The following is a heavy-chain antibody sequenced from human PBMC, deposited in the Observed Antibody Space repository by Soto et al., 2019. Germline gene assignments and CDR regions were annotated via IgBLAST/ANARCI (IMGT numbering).Heavy chain of an antibody. CDR2: LIPIFGTA. CDR3: ARAHYDSSGYNTYYFDY. CDR1: GGTFSSYA. V-gene: IGHV1-69*12. Sequence: QVQLVQSGAEVKKPGSTVKVSCKASGGTFSSYAISWVRQAPGQGLELMGGLIPIFGTANYAQKFQGRVTITADESTSTAYMELSSRRSEDTAVYYGARAHYDSSGYNTYYFDYWGQGTLVTVSS. D-gene: IGHD3-22*01. J-gene: IGHJ4*02.